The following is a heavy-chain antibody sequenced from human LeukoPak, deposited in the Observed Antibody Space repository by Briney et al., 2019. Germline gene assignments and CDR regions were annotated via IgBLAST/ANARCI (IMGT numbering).Heavy chain of an antibody. CDR3: ARNGRGYSYGYYFDY. CDR2: IIPIFGTA. D-gene: IGHD5-18*01. Sequence: SVKVSCKASGGTFSSYAISWVRQAPGQGLEWMGGIIPIFGTANYAQKFQGRVTITADESTSTAYMELSSLRSEDTAVYYRARNGRGYSYGYYFDYWGQGTLVTVSS. J-gene: IGHJ4*02. V-gene: IGHV1-69*13. CDR1: GGTFSSYA.